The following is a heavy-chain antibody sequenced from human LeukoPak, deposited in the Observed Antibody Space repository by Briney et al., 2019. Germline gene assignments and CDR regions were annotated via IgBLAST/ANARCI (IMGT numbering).Heavy chain of an antibody. J-gene: IGHJ4*02. CDR1: GFSFSSYG. V-gene: IGHV3-23*01. CDR2: ISGGAVST. Sequence: GGTLRLSCAASGFSFSSYGMSWVRQAPGKGLEWVSGISGGAVSTNYADSVKGRFTISRDNSKNTLYLQMNSLRAEDTAVYYCAKSGRYCSGGSCYQEASLDYWGQGTLVTVSS. CDR3: AKSGRYCSGGSCYQEASLDY. D-gene: IGHD2-15*01.